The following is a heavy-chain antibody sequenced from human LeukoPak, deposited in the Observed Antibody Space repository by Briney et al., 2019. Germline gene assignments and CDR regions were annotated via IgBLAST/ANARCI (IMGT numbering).Heavy chain of an antibody. V-gene: IGHV1-69*05. CDR3: ARGRDLGAEYFQQ. Sequence: SVKVSCKASGGTFSSYAIRWVRQAPGQGLEWMGGIIPIFGTANYAQKFQGRVTITTDESTSTAYMEQSSLRSEDTGVYYCARGRDLGAEYFQQGGEGTLVTVSS. CDR1: GGTFSSYA. CDR2: IIPIFGTA. J-gene: IGHJ1*01. D-gene: IGHD7-27*01.